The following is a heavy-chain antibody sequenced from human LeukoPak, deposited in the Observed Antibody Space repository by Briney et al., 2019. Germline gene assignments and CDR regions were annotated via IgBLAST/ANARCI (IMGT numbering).Heavy chain of an antibody. Sequence: GRSLRLSCAASGFTFSNYGMHWVRQAPGKGLEWVALIWYDGSNKYYADSVKGRFTISRDNSKNTLYLQMNSLRAEDTAMYHCLNYSGSPWHYMDVWGKGTTATVS. D-gene: IGHD1-26*01. V-gene: IGHV3-33*06. J-gene: IGHJ6*03. CDR3: LNYSGSPWHYMDV. CDR1: GFTFSNYG. CDR2: IWYDGSNK.